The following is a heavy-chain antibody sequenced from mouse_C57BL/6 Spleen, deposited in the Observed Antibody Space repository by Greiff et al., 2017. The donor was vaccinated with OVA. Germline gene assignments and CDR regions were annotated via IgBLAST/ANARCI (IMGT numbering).Heavy chain of an antibody. V-gene: IGHV1-5*01. CDR3: TRDYGRQAWFAY. CDR2: IYPGNSDT. CDR1: GYTFTSYW. Sequence: VQLQQSGTVLARPGASVKMSCKTSGYTFTSYWMHWVKQRPGQGLEWIGAIYPGNSDTSYNQKFKGKAKLTAVTSASTAYMELSSLTSEDSAVYYCTRDYGRQAWFAYWGQGTLVTVSA. J-gene: IGHJ3*01. D-gene: IGHD1-1*01.